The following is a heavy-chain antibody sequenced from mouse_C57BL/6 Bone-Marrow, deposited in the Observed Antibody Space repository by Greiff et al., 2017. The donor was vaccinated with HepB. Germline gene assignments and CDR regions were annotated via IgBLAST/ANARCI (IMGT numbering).Heavy chain of an antibody. CDR2: ISNGGGST. J-gene: IGHJ4*01. CDR1: GFTFSDYY. CDR3: ARFYYYGSSPYYAMDY. V-gene: IGHV5-12*01. Sequence: EVNVVESGGGLVQPGGSLKLSCAASGFTFSDYYMYWVRQTPEKRLEWVAYISNGGGSTYYPDTVKGRFTISRDNAKNTLYLQMSRLKSEDTAMYYCARFYYYGSSPYYAMDYWGQGTSVTVSS. D-gene: IGHD1-1*01.